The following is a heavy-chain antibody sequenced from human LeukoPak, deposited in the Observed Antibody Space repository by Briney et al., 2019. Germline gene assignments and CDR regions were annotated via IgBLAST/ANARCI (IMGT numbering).Heavy chain of an antibody. V-gene: IGHV3-48*04. J-gene: IGHJ3*02. D-gene: IGHD3-16*01. CDR2: ISSSSSTI. CDR1: GFTFSSYS. CDR3: ARWTQYYDYVWGSFDAFDI. Sequence: GGSLRLSCAASGFTFSSYSMNWVRQAPGKGLEWVSYISSSSSTIYYADSVKGRFTISRDNAKNSLYLQMNSLRAEDTAVYYCARWTQYYDYVWGSFDAFDIWGQGTMVTVSS.